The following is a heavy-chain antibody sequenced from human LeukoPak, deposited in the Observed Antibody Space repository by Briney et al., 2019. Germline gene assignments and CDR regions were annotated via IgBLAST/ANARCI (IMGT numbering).Heavy chain of an antibody. CDR3: ARDGAGSWNILGI. CDR1: GGSISSSSYY. J-gene: IGHJ3*02. D-gene: IGHD3-10*01. CDR2: IYYSGST. V-gene: IGHV4-39*02. Sequence: TSETLSLTCTVSGGSISSSSYYWGWIRQPPGKGLEWIGSIYYSGSTYYNPSLKSRVTISVDTSKNQFSLKLSSVTAADTAVYYCARDGAGSWNILGIWGQGTMVTVSS.